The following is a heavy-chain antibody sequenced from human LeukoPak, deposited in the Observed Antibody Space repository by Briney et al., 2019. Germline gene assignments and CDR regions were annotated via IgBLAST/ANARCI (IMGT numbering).Heavy chain of an antibody. CDR2: ISSSGSTI. Sequence: GGSLRLSCAASGFTFSSYEMNWVRQAPGKGLEWVSYISSSGSTIYYADSVKGRFTISRDNAKNSLYLQMNSLRAEDTADYYCASIVVVPAAISWGQGTLVTVSS. D-gene: IGHD2-2*02. J-gene: IGHJ5*02. CDR1: GFTFSSYE. CDR3: ASIVVVPAAIS. V-gene: IGHV3-48*03.